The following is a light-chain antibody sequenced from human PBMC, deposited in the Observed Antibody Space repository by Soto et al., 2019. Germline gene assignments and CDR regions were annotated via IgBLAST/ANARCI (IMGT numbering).Light chain of an antibody. CDR1: SSNIGSNY. Sequence: QSVLTQPPSASGTPGQRVTISCSGSSSNIGSNYVYWYQQLPGTAPKLLIYRNNQRPSGVPDRFSGSKSGTSASLAISVLRSEDEADYYCAAWDDSLSGYVFGTGTQLTVL. CDR2: RNN. CDR3: AAWDDSLSGYV. J-gene: IGLJ1*01. V-gene: IGLV1-47*01.